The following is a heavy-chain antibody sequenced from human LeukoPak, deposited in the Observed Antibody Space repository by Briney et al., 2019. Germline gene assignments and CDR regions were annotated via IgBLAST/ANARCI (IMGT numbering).Heavy chain of an antibody. Sequence: SETLYLSCTVSGVSISKYYWSWIRQPPGKGLDWIGYVYYSGGTNYNPSLKSRVTISVDTSKNEFSLKLNSVTAADTAVYYCARVSSSGWQFDYWGQGTLVTVSS. CDR1: GVSISKYY. CDR3: ARVSSSGWQFDY. CDR2: VYYSGGT. V-gene: IGHV4-59*01. J-gene: IGHJ4*02. D-gene: IGHD6-19*01.